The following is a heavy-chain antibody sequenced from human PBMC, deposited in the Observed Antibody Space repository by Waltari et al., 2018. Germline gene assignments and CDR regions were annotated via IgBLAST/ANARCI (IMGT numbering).Heavy chain of an antibody. CDR2: LRSEAYGGTP. J-gene: IGHJ4*02. V-gene: IGHV3-49*03. CDR1: GFRFSHHG. D-gene: IGHD4-4*01. CDR3: NGRDDYNGGH. Sequence: EVQLVESGGSLLQPDRSLRLSCATSGFRFSHHGISWFRHVPGKGLEWVGFLRSEAYGGTPEYAASVRGRFTISRDDSKGLAYLQMNNLRTEDTAVYYCNGRDDYNGGHWGQGTLVTVSS.